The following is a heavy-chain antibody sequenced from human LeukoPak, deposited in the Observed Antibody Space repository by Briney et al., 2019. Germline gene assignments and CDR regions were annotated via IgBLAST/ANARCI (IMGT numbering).Heavy chain of an antibody. J-gene: IGHJ4*02. CDR2: IKSKTDGGTT. CDR1: GFTFSNAW. D-gene: IGHD6-19*01. V-gene: IGHV3-15*01. CDR3: TTVQSIRSGWSRFDY. Sequence: GGSLRLSCAASGFTFSNAWMSWVRQAPGKGLEWVGRIKSKTDGGTTDYAVPVKGRFTISRDDSKNTLYLQMNSLKTEDTAVYYCTTVQSIRSGWSRFDYWGQGTLVTVSS.